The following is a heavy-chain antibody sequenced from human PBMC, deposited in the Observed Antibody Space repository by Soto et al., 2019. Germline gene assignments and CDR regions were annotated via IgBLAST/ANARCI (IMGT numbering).Heavy chain of an antibody. CDR3: ARENPFDY. J-gene: IGHJ4*02. V-gene: IGHV3-33*01. Sequence: PGGSLRLSCAASGSTFSSYGMHWVRQAPGKGLEWVAVIWYDGSNKYYADSVKGRFTSSRDNSKNTLYLQMNSLRAEDTAVYYCARENPFDYWGQGTLVTVSS. CDR2: IWYDGSNK. CDR1: GSTFSSYG.